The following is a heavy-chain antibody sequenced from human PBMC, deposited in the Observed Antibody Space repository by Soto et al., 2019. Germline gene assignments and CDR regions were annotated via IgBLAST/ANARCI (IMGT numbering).Heavy chain of an antibody. J-gene: IGHJ5*02. Sequence: GASVKVSCKASGGTFSSYAISWVRQAPGQGLEWMGGIIPIFGTANYAQKFQGRVTITADESTSTAYMELSSLRSEDTAVYYCARDKHYGGNSVNWFDPWGQGTLVTVSS. D-gene: IGHD4-17*01. CDR3: ARDKHYGGNSVNWFDP. CDR1: GGTFSSYA. CDR2: IIPIFGTA. V-gene: IGHV1-69*13.